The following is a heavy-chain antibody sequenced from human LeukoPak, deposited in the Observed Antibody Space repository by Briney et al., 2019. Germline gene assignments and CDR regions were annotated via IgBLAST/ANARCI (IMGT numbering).Heavy chain of an antibody. CDR1: GFTFSSYG. J-gene: IGHJ4*02. CDR2: ISYDGSNK. D-gene: IGHD3-10*01. V-gene: IGHV3-30*18. CDR3: AKDGGRGLLWFGESGDY. Sequence: GGSLRLSCAASGFTFSSYGMHWVRQAPGKGLEWVAVISYDGSNKYYADSVKGRFTISRDNSKNTLYLQMNSLRAGDTAVYYCAKDGGRGLLWFGESGDYWGQGTLVTVSS.